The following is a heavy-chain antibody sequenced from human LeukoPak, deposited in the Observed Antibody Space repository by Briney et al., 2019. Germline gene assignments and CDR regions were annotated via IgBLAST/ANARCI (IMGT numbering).Heavy chain of an antibody. CDR3: AREIGYGMDV. CDR1: GFTFSNYA. Sequence: PGGSLRLSCAASGFTFSNYAMNWVRQAPGKGLEWVSVIWVDGSNEYYADSVKGRFTISRDNSKNTVSLQMNSLRAEDTALYYWAREIGYGMDVWGQGTTVTVSS. D-gene: IGHD3-22*01. V-gene: IGHV3-33*01. J-gene: IGHJ6*01. CDR2: IWVDGSNE.